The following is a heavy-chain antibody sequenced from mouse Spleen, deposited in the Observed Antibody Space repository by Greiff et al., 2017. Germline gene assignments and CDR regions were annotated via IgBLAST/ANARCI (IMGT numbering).Heavy chain of an antibody. D-gene: IGHD2-1*01. CDR3: ARKNYYGNYGGYFDY. CDR1: GYTFTSYT. CDR2: INPSSGYT. J-gene: IGHJ2*01. V-gene: IGHV1-4*01. Sequence: VQLQQSGAELARPGASVKMSCKASGYTFTSYTMHWVKQRPGQGLEWIGYINPSSGYTKYNQKFKDKATLTADKSSSTAYMQLSSLTSEDSAVYYCARKNYYGNYGGYFDYWGQGTTLTVSS.